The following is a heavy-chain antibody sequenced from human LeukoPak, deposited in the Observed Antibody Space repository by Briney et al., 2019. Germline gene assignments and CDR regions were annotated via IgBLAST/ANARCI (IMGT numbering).Heavy chain of an antibody. CDR3: ARGTRLVPFDY. CDR2: IYYRGTT. V-gene: IGHV4-59*12. J-gene: IGHJ4*02. Sequence: SETLSLTCTVSGDSIDSYYWSWIRQPPGKGLEWIGYIYYRGTTSYNPFLKSRVTISVDTSKNQFSLKLNSVTAADTAVYYCARGTRLVPFDYWGQGTLVTVSS. CDR1: GDSIDSYY. D-gene: IGHD3-9*01.